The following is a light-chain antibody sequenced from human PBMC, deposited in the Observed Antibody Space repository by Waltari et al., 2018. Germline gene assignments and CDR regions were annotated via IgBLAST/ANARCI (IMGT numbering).Light chain of an antibody. Sequence: RYLALYQQKPGQAPRLLIYGASSRAAGIPDRVIGSGSGTDFTLTISRLEPEDSAVDHCQQYWSSVLYTFGQVTKVEI. CDR1: RY. CDR3: QQYWSSVLYT. J-gene: IGKJ2*01. V-gene: IGKV3-20*01. CDR2: GAS.